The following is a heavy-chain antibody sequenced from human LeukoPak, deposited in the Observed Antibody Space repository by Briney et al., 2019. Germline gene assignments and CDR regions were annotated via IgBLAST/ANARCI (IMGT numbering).Heavy chain of an antibody. D-gene: IGHD1-26*01. J-gene: IGHJ6*03. V-gene: IGHV3-21*01. CDR1: GFTFSRYT. CDR2: ITSSSIYI. Sequence: GGSLRLSCAASGFTFSRYTMNWVRQAPGKGLEWVSSITSSSIYIYYADSVKGRFTISRDNAKNSLYLQMNSLRAEDTAVYYCARAYSERYGLGYYYMDVWGKGTTVTISS. CDR3: ARAYSERYGLGYYYMDV.